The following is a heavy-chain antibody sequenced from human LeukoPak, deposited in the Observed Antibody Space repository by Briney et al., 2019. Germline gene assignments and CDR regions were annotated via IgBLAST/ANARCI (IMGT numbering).Heavy chain of an antibody. D-gene: IGHD3-10*01. J-gene: IGHJ4*02. CDR1: GGSFSGYY. Sequence: SETLSLTCAVYGGSFSGYYWSWIRQPPGMGLEWIGEINHSGSTNYNPSLKSRVTISVDTSKNQFSLKLSSVTAADTAVYYCARSWFGVRYFDSWGQGTLVTVSS. V-gene: IGHV4-34*01. CDR3: ARSWFGVRYFDS. CDR2: INHSGST.